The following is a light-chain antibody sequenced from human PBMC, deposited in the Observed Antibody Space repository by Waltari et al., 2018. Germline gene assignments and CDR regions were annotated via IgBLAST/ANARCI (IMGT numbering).Light chain of an antibody. CDR2: EVS. J-gene: IGLJ2*01. CDR3: SSYTSSSTLDVV. CDR1: SSDVGGYNY. V-gene: IGLV2-14*01. Sequence: QSALTQPASVSGSPGQSITISCTGTSSDVGGYNYVSWYQQHPGKAPKLMIYEVSNRPSGVPNRCSGSKAGNTASLTISGLQAEDEAEYYCSSYTSSSTLDVVFGGGTKLTVL.